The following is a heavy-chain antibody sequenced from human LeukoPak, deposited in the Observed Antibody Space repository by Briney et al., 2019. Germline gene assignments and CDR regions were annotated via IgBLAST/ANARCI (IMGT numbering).Heavy chain of an antibody. CDR2: IRSRSNSYAT. CDR1: GFTFSGAA. V-gene: IGHV3-73*01. CDR3: TRPGGAVAGTQFDY. D-gene: IGHD6-13*01. J-gene: IGHJ4*02. Sequence: GGSLRLSCAASGFTFSGAAMHWVRQASGKGLEWVGHIRSRSNSYATAYAASVKGRFTISRDDSKNTAYLQMNSLKTEDTAVYYCTRPGGAVAGTQFDYWGQGTLVTVSS.